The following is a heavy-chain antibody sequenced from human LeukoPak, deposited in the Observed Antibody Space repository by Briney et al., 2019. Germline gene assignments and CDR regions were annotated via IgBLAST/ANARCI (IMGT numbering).Heavy chain of an antibody. CDR1: GYSISSGYY. Sequence: SETLSLTCTVSGYSISSGYYWCWIRQPPGKGLEWIGSIYHSGSTYYNPSLKSRVTISVDTSKNQFSLKLSSVTAADTAVYYCARATAGTTLFEGIDYWGQGTLVTVSS. CDR2: IYHSGST. D-gene: IGHD1-1*01. CDR3: ARATAGTTLFEGIDY. J-gene: IGHJ4*02. V-gene: IGHV4-38-2*02.